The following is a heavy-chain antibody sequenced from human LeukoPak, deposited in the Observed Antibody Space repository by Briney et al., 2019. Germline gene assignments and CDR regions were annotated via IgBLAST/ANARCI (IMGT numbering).Heavy chain of an antibody. V-gene: IGHV3-74*01. CDR3: TRDSSLPGP. Sequence: GGSLRRSCAASGFTFSSYWMHWVRQAPGKGLMWVSYINTDGSTTTYADSVKGRFTISRDNAENTLYLQMNSLTVKDTAVYYCTRDSSLPGPWGQGTMVTVSS. D-gene: IGHD3-16*02. CDR2: INTDGSTT. CDR1: GFTFSSYW. J-gene: IGHJ3*01.